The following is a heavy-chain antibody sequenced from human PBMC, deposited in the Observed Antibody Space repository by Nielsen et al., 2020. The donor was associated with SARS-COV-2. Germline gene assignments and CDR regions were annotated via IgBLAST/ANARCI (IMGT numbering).Heavy chain of an antibody. CDR3: ARDDYGDYGGGYYYYGMDV. CDR1: GGSFSGYY. J-gene: IGHJ6*02. CDR2: INHSGGT. D-gene: IGHD4-17*01. V-gene: IGHV4-34*01. Sequence: SETLSLTCAVYGGSFSGYYWSWIRQPPGKGLEWIGEINHSGGTNYNPSLKSRVTISVDTSKNQFSLKLSSVTAADTAVYYCARDDYGDYGGGYYYYGMDVWGQGTTVTVSS.